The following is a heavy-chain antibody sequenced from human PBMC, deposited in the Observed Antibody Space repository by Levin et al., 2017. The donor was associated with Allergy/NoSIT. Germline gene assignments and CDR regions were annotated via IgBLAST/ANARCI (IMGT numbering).Heavy chain of an antibody. Sequence: HGESLKISCKASGGTFSSYAISWVRQAPGQGLEWMGGIIPIFGTANYAQKFQGRVTITADESTSTAYMELSSLRSEDTAVYYCARNYDSTSLDYYYYYGMDGWGQGTTVTVSS. CDR3: ARNYDSTSLDYYYYYGMDG. CDR2: IIPIFGTA. J-gene: IGHJ6*02. V-gene: IGHV1-69*01. D-gene: IGHD3-22*01. CDR1: GGTFSSYA.